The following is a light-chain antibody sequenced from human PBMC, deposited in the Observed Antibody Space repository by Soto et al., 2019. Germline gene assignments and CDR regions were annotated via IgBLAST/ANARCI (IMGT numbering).Light chain of an antibody. CDR2: GAS. CDR1: PSVSSNY. V-gene: IGKV3-20*01. CDR3: HQHGSLPPGT. Sequence: EIVLTQSPGPLSLSPGERATLSFSASPSVSSNYLAWYQQKPGQAPRFLIYGASSRASGIPDRFSGSGSGTDLAHTISRLEPEDFAVEDCHQHGSLPPGTFGRGTEVEIK. J-gene: IGKJ1*01.